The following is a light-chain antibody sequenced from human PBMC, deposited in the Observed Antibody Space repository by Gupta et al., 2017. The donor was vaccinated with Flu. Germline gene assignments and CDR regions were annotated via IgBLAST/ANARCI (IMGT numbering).Light chain of an antibody. V-gene: IGLV3-1*01. CDR2: QDS. CDR1: KLGDKY. Sequence: SYELTQPPSVSVSPGQTARITCSGDKLGDKYACWYQQKPGQSPVLVIYQDSKRPSGIPERFSGSNSGNTATLTISGTQAIDDAYYYCQAWDSSTAVFGGGTKLTVL. J-gene: IGLJ3*02. CDR3: QAWDSSTAV.